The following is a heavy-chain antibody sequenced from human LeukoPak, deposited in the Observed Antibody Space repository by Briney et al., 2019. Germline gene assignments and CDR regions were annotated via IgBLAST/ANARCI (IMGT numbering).Heavy chain of an antibody. CDR1: GFTFSSYG. CDR2: IRYDASKK. Sequence: PGGSLRLSCATSGFTFSSYGMHWVRQAPGKGLEWVAFIRYDASKKYYADSVKGRFTISRDNSKNTLYVQMNSLRAEDTAVYYCARVASEYNSSGCYYVTHAFDIWGQGTMVTVSS. D-gene: IGHD3-22*01. V-gene: IGHV3-30*02. CDR3: ARVASEYNSSGCYYVTHAFDI. J-gene: IGHJ3*02.